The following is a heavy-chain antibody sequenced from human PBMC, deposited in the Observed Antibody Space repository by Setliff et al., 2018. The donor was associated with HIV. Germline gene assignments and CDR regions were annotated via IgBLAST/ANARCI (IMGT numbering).Heavy chain of an antibody. D-gene: IGHD1-1*01. Sequence: PSETLSLTCSVSGGSVSSTSNYWGWIRQPPGKGLEWIGSIYYSGSTYYNPSLKSRVTISVDTSKNQFSLKLSSVTAADTAVYYCARESELRRIESWGQGTLVTVSS. CDR1: GGSVSSTSNY. CDR2: IYYSGST. V-gene: IGHV4-39*02. J-gene: IGHJ4*02. CDR3: ARESELRRIES.